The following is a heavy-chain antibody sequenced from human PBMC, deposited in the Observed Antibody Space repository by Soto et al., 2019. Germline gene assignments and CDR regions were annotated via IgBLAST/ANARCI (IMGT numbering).Heavy chain of an antibody. CDR2: ISYDGSNK. Sequence: GGSLRLSCAASGFTFSSYAMHWVRQAPGKGLEWVAVISYDGSNKYYADSVKGRFTISRDNSKNTLYLQMNSLRAEDTAVYYCARGRSPNYDSSGYLDYWGQGTLVTVSS. D-gene: IGHD3-22*01. J-gene: IGHJ4*02. V-gene: IGHV3-30-3*01. CDR1: GFTFSSYA. CDR3: ARGRSPNYDSSGYLDY.